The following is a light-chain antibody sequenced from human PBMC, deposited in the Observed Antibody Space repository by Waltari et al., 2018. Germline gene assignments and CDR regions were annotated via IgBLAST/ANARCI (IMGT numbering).Light chain of an antibody. CDR2: EVS. J-gene: IGLJ1*01. CDR3: SSYADNYFYV. V-gene: IGLV2-14*01. CDR1: SSDVGSYKY. Sequence: QSALTQPASVSGSPGQSITISCTGTSSDVGSYKYVSWYQQHPGKTPTLMIYEVSNRPSGCSNSVSGSKSGNTASLTMSGLQAEDEADYYCSSYADNYFYVFGTGTKVTVL.